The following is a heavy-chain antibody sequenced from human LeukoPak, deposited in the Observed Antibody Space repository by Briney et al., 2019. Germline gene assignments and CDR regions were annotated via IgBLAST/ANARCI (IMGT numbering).Heavy chain of an antibody. CDR2: ISSNGGST. D-gene: IGHD3-3*01. CDR1: GFTFSSYA. J-gene: IGHJ6*04. Sequence: GGSLRLSCSASGFTFSSYAMHWVRQAPGKGLEYVSAISSNGGSTYYADSVKGRFTISRDNSKNTLYLQMSSLRDEDTAVYYCVKGSAGPDAYYYYGMDVWGKGTTVTVSS. V-gene: IGHV3-64D*06. CDR3: VKGSAGPDAYYYYGMDV.